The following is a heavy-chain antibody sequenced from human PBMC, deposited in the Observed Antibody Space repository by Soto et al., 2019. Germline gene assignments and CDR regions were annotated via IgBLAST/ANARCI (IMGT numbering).Heavy chain of an antibody. CDR2: ISGSGGST. Sequence: GGSLRLSCAASGFTFSSYAMSWVRQAPGKGLEWVSAISGSGGSTYYADSVKGRFTISRDTSKNTLYLQMNSLRAEDTAVYYCAKGNDRYYDYIWGSYRTFDYWGQGTLVTVSS. CDR3: AKGNDRYYDYIWGSYRTFDY. V-gene: IGHV3-23*01. J-gene: IGHJ4*02. CDR1: GFTFSSYA. D-gene: IGHD3-16*02.